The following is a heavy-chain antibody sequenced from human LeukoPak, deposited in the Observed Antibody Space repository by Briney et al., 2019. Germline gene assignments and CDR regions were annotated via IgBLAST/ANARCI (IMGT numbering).Heavy chain of an antibody. J-gene: IGHJ4*02. V-gene: IGHV4-39*07. CDR1: GGSISSSSYY. D-gene: IGHD5-18*01. CDR3: ARDRVATASI. Sequence: PSETLSLTCTVSGGSISSSSYYWGWIRQPPGKGLEWIGSIYYSGSTYYNPSPKSRVTISVDTSKNQFSLKLSSVTAADTAVYYCARDRVATASIWGQGTLVTVSS. CDR2: IYYSGST.